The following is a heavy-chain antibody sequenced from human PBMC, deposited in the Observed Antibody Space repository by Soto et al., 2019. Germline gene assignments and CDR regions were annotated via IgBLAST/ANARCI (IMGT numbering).Heavy chain of an antibody. Sequence: AGGSLRLSCAASGFTFSSYAMSWVRQAPGKGLEWVSAISGSGGSTYYADSVKGRFTISRDNSKNTLYLQMNSLRAEDTAVYYCASQNYDFWSGPSDPWGQGTLVTVSS. V-gene: IGHV3-23*01. CDR1: GFTFSSYA. CDR2: ISGSGGST. CDR3: ASQNYDFWSGPSDP. J-gene: IGHJ5*02. D-gene: IGHD3-3*01.